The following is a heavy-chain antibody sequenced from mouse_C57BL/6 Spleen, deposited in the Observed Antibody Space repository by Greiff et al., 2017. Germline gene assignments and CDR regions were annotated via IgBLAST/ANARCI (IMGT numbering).Heavy chain of an antibody. CDR3: ARWPSDWITVVDY. V-gene: IGHV1-82*01. CDR1: GYAFSSSW. J-gene: IGHJ2*01. Sequence: QVQLKESGPELVKPGASVKISCKASGYAFSSSWMNWVKQRPGKGLEWIGRIYPGDGDTNYNGKFKGKATLTADKSSSTAYMQLSSLTSEDSAVYFCARWPSDWITVVDYWGQGTTLTVSS. CDR2: IYPGDGDT. D-gene: IGHD1-1*01.